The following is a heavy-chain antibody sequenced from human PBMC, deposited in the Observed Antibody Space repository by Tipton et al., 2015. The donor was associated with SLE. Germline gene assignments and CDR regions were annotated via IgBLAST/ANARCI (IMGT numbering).Heavy chain of an antibody. CDR3: AGVSRDAFEI. J-gene: IGHJ3*02. Sequence: TLSLTCTVSGGSVRSGDYYWTWIRQVPGKGLEWIGHIDYSGGTNYNPSLKSRLTISLDTSETQFSLKLSSVTAADTAVYYCAGVSRDAFEIWGQGTMVTVSS. V-gene: IGHV4-31*03. D-gene: IGHD5/OR15-5a*01. CDR1: GGSVRSGDYY. CDR2: IDYSGGT.